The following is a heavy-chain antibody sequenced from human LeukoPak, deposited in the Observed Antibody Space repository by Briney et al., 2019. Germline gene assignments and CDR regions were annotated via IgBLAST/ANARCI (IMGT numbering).Heavy chain of an antibody. CDR2: IRQDGNDK. V-gene: IGHV3-7*03. CDR3: AKDIRGYSSGCIDY. J-gene: IGHJ4*02. D-gene: IGHD6-19*01. CDR1: GFTFSRCW. Sequence: GGSLRLSCAASGFTFSRCWMSWVRQAPGKGLEWVANIRQDGNDKYYVDSVRGRFTISRDNAKNSLYLQMNSLRAEDMALYYCAKDIRGYSSGCIDYWGQGTLVTVSS.